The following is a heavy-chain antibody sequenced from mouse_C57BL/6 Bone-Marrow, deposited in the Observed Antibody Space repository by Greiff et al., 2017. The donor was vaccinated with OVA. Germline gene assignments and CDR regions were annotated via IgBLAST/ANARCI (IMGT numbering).Heavy chain of an antibody. CDR3: AIGGENYYAMDY. CDR1: GYTFTSYW. CDR2: IHPSDSDT. Sequence: VQLQQPGAELVKPGASVKVSCKASGYTFTSYWMHWVKQRPGQGLEWIGRIHPSDSDTNYNQKFKGKATLTVDKSSSTAYLQLSSLTSEDTAVYYCAIGGENYYAMDYWGQGTSVTVSS. J-gene: IGHJ4*01. V-gene: IGHV1-74*01.